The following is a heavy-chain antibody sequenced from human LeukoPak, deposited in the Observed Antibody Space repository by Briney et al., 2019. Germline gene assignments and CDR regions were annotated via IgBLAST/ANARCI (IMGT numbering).Heavy chain of an antibody. J-gene: IGHJ6*02. CDR3: ARDNPYYYGMDV. CDR2: IKQDGGDK. D-gene: IGHD1-14*01. V-gene: IGHV3-7*01. Sequence: PGGSLRLSCAASGFTFSSYWMSWVRQAPGKGLEWVANIKQDGGDKYYVDSVKGRFTISRDNAKNSLCLQMNSLRAEDTAVYYCARDNPYYYGMDVWGQGTTVTVSS. CDR1: GFTFSSYW.